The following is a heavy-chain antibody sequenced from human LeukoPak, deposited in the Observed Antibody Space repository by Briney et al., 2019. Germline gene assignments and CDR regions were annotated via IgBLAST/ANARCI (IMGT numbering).Heavy chain of an antibody. CDR2: IYYNGIT. D-gene: IGHD3-9*01. CDR3: AGAVTGYYLSHYYFPY. CDR1: GDSISSGDYY. V-gene: IGHV4-30-4*01. J-gene: IGHJ4*02. Sequence: SQTLSLTCTVSGDSISSGDYYWTWIREPPGKGLEWIGHIYYNGITYYSPSLKSRVIISVDQPKKQFSLKLSSVTAADTAVYYCAGAVTGYYLSHYYFPYWGRGTLVTVSS.